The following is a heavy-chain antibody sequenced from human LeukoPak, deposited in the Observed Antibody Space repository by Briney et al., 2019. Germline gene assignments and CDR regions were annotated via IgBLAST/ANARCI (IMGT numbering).Heavy chain of an antibody. CDR3: ARGPYSGDWHFDF. J-gene: IGHJ4*02. D-gene: IGHD6-19*01. Sequence: ALVKVSCKASGYTFTSCFIHWVRQAPGQGLEWMVVIKPSGGSTSYAQKFQGRVTMTRDTSTSTVSMELSSLRFEDTAVYYCARGPYSGDWHFDFWGQGTLVTVSS. CDR2: IKPSGGST. V-gene: IGHV1-46*01. CDR1: GYTFTSCF.